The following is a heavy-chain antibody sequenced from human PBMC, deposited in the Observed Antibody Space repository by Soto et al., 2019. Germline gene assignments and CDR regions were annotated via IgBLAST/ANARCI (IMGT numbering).Heavy chain of an antibody. CDR2: ISSSSSYT. Sequence: WGSLRLSCAASGFTFSDYYMSWIRQAPGKGLEWVSYISSSSSYTNYADSVKGRVTISRDNAKNSLYLQMNSLRAEDTAVYYCATRRYYYDSSGYYADFDIWGQWTMGTV. CDR3: ATRRYYYDSSGYYADFDI. D-gene: IGHD3-22*01. CDR1: GFTFSDYY. J-gene: IGHJ3*02. V-gene: IGHV3-11*06.